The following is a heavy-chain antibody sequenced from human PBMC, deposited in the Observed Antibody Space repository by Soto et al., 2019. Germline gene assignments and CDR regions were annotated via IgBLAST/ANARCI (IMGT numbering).Heavy chain of an antibody. D-gene: IGHD6-13*01. CDR2: VYYTGTT. V-gene: IGHV4-59*01. CDR1: GFTFSYF. J-gene: IGHJ4*02. CDR3: ARDLAAVPRAFDY. Sequence: GSLRLSCAASGFTFSYFYIWVRQPPGKGLEWIGSVYYTGTTDYNPSLKSRVTISVDTSKTQFSLNLRSVTAADTAVYYCARDLAAVPRAFDYWGRGTLVTVS.